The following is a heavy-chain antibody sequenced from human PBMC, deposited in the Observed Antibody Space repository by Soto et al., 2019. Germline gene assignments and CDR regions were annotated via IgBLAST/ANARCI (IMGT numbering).Heavy chain of an antibody. CDR3: ARDGYDGSGSPYPAY. D-gene: IGHD3-10*01. Sequence: SETLSLTCSVSGGSMSDYFWSWIRQSPGKGLEWIGYIYYLGSTDYNPSLKSRVTISVDTSKRQFSLRLTSVTAADAAVYYCARDGYDGSGSPYPAYWGPGTQVTVSS. V-gene: IGHV4-59*01. CDR1: GGSMSDYF. CDR2: IYYLGST. J-gene: IGHJ4*02.